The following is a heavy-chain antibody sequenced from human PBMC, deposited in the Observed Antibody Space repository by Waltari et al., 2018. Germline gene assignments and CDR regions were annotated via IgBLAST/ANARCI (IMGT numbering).Heavy chain of an antibody. Sequence: QVQLVQSGAELKKPGSSVKLSCKASGGIFSSYATSWVRQAPGQGLEWMGGISTILGTANYEQKFQGRVTMTADKSTSKAYMGLSSLGFGETAVYDCARGVGLREQLYYYYYMDVWGKGTTVTVSS. D-gene: IGHD6-13*01. CDR2: ISTILGTA. J-gene: IGHJ6*03. CDR1: GGIFSSYA. CDR3: ARGVGLREQLYYYYYMDV. V-gene: IGHV1-69*14.